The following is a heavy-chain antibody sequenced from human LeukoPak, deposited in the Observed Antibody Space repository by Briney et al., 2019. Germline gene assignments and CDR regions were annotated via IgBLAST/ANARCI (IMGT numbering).Heavy chain of an antibody. CDR3: AREGDGYLNWFDP. Sequence: SETLSLTCTVSGDPISSHSDYKWTWIRQPPGKGLEWIGYSYHIGSTNYNPSLKSRVTISVDTPKNQFSLKLSSVTAADTAVYYCAREGDGYLNWFDPWGQGTLVTVSS. CDR2: SYHIGST. D-gene: IGHD5-18*01. CDR1: GDPISSHSDY. V-gene: IGHV4-61*08. J-gene: IGHJ5*02.